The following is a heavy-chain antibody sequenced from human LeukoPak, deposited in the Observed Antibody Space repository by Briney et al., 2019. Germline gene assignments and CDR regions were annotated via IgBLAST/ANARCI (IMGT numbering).Heavy chain of an antibody. CDR3: AGLYYYDSSGFDP. J-gene: IGHJ5*02. D-gene: IGHD3-22*01. Sequence: SETLSLTCTVSGGSISSSSYYWGWIRQPPGQGLEWIGSIYYSGSTYYNPSLKSRVTISVDTSKNQFSLKLSSVTAADTAFYYCAGLYYYDSSGFDPWGQGTLVTVSS. V-gene: IGHV4-39*07. CDR1: GGSISSSSYY. CDR2: IYYSGST.